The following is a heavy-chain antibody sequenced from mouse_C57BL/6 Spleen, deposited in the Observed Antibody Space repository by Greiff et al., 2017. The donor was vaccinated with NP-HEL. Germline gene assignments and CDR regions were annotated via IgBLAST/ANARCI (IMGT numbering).Heavy chain of an antibody. CDR1: GYTFTSYW. D-gene: IGHD2-10*02. V-gene: IGHV1-59*01. J-gene: IGHJ2*01. CDR2: IDPSDSYT. CDR3: ARRGMSYGNYFDY. Sequence: QVQLQQPGAELVRPGTSVKLSCKASGYTFTSYWMHWVKQRPGQGLEWIGVIDPSDSYTNYNQKFKGKATLTVDTSSSTAYMQLSSLTSEDSAVYYCARRGMSYGNYFDYWGQGTTLTVSS.